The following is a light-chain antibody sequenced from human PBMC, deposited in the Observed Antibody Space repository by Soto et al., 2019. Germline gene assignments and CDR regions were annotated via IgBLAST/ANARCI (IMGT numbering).Light chain of an antibody. Sequence: QSALTQPRSVSGSPGQSVTISCTGTSSDVGGYNYVSWYQQHPGKAPKVMIYDVSKRPSGVPDRFSGSKSGNTASLTISGLQAEDESDYYCCSYAGGDTFHVIFGGGTKLTVL. CDR3: CSYAGGDTFHVI. V-gene: IGLV2-11*01. J-gene: IGLJ2*01. CDR1: SSDVGGYNY. CDR2: DVS.